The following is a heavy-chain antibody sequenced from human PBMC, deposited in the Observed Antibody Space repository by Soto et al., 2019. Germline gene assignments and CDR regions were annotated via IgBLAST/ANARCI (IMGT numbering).Heavy chain of an antibody. Sequence: PGGSLRLSCVVSVFPFGANAMSWVRQAPGKGLEWVSGLSNTGIRTSYADSVKGRFNISRDNSENTVYLQMNSLRVEDTAVYYCATEMGATQGPFDNWGQGTVVTV. D-gene: IGHD1-26*01. J-gene: IGHJ4*02. CDR1: VFPFGANA. V-gene: IGHV3-23*01. CDR3: ATEMGATQGPFDN. CDR2: LSNTGIRT.